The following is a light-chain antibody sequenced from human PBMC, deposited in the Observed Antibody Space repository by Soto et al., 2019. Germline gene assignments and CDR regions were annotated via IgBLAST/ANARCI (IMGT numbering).Light chain of an antibody. CDR3: SSYTSSSTLYV. CDR1: SSDGGYYNY. V-gene: IGLV2-14*01. CDR2: EVS. Sequence: QSVLTQPASVSGSRGQSITISCTGTSSDGGYYNYVSWYQQHPGKAPKLIIYEVSNRPSGVSNRFSGSKSGNTASLTISGLQAEDEADYYCSSYTSSSTLYVFGTGTKVTVL. J-gene: IGLJ1*01.